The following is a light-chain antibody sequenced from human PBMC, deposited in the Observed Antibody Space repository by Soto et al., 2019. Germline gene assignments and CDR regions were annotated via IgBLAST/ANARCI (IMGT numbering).Light chain of an antibody. V-gene: IGKV3-15*01. J-gene: IGKJ1*01. CDR3: QQFNNWPRT. CDR2: GAS. Sequence: EIVSTQSPATLSVSPGERATLSCRASQSVSSDLAWYHKKTGQAPRIIIYGASTRATGIPARFSRIVSGTEFNLTLHRLQSEDCAVYDGQQFNNWPRTFCQLTKVDIK. CDR1: QSVSSD.